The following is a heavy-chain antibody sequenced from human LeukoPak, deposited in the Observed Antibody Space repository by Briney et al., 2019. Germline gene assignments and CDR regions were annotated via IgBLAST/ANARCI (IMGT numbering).Heavy chain of an antibody. CDR3: ARDLTGDGWFDP. CDR1: GGSISSGGYY. V-gene: IGHV4-30-2*01. D-gene: IGHD7-27*01. CDR2: IYHSGST. Sequence: PSETLSLTCTVSGGSISSGGYYWSWIRQPPGKGLEWIGYIYHSGSTYYNPSLKSRVTISVDRSKNQFSLKLSSVTAADTAVYYCARDLTGDGWFDPWGQGTLVTVSS. J-gene: IGHJ5*02.